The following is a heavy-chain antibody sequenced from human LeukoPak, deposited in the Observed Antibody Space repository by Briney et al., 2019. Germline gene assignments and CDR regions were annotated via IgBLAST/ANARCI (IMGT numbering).Heavy chain of an antibody. CDR1: GFTLSSYW. V-gene: IGHV3-7*01. CDR2: IKQDGSEK. CDR3: AKLAKYFYGSETYYFFEH. D-gene: IGHD3-10*01. J-gene: IGHJ4*02. Sequence: PGGSLRLSCAASGFTLSSYWMSWVRQAPGKGLEWVVNIKQDGSEKYYVDSVKGRFTISRDNAKNSLYLQMNGLRVEDTAVYYCAKLAKYFYGSETYYFFEHWGQGTPVTASS.